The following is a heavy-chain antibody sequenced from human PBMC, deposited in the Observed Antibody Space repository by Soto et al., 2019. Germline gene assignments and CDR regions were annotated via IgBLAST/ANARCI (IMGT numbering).Heavy chain of an antibody. V-gene: IGHV1-2*04. D-gene: IGHD3-3*01. CDR2: INTNSGGT. CDR3: AAKITIFGVVSDAFDI. Sequence: GASVKVSCKASGYTFTGYYMHWVRQAPGQGLEWMGWINTNSGGTNYAQKFQGWVTMTRDTSISTAYMELSRLISDDTAVYYCAAKITIFGVVSDAFDIWGQGTMVTVSS. CDR1: GYTFTGYY. J-gene: IGHJ3*02.